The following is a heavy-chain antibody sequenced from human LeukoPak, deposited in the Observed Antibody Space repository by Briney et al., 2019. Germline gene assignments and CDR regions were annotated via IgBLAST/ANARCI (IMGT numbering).Heavy chain of an antibody. CDR1: GFTFSSYG. J-gene: IGHJ5*02. V-gene: IGHV3-21*01. CDR3: ARRWAARRQSWFDP. CDR2: ISSSSSYI. Sequence: GGSLRLSCAASGFTFSSYGMNWVRQAPGKGLEWVSSISSSSSYIYYADSVKGRFTISRDNAKNSLYLQMNSLRAEDTAVYYCARRWAARRQSWFDPWGQGTLVTVSS. D-gene: IGHD6-13*01.